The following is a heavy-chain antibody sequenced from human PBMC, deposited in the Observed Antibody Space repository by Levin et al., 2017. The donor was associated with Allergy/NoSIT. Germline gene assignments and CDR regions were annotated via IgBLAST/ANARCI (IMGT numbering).Heavy chain of an antibody. V-gene: IGHV4-30-2*01. CDR2: IYQSGST. Sequence: SETLSLTCAVSGGSIKNGGYSWSWIRQPPGKGLEWIGYIYQSGSTDYNPSLKSRVTISVDRSKNQFSLKLSSVTAADTAVYYCARGGDSGYDYVEFWGQGTLVTVSS. J-gene: IGHJ4*02. CDR3: ARGGDSGYDYVEF. D-gene: IGHD5-12*01. CDR1: GGSIKNGGYS.